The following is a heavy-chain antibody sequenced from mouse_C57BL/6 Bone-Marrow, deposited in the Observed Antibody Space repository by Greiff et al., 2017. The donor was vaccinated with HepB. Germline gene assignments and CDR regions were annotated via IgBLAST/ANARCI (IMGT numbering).Heavy chain of an antibody. D-gene: IGHD1-1*01. CDR3: ARHYYGSSPFAY. CDR1: GYTFTSYT. V-gene: IGHV1-4*01. Sequence: QVQLQQSGAELARPGASVKMSCKASGYTFTSYTMHWVKQRPGQGLEWIGYINPSSGYTKYNQKFKDKATLTADKSSSTAYMQLSSLTSEDSAVYYCARHYYGSSPFAYWGQGTLVTVSA. J-gene: IGHJ3*01. CDR2: INPSSGYT.